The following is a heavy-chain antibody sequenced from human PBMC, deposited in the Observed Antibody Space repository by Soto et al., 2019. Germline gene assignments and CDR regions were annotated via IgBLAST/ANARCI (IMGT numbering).Heavy chain of an antibody. CDR1: GFTFSSYS. D-gene: IGHD2-2*01. Sequence: GGSLRLSCAASGFTFSSYSMNWVRQAPGKGLEWVSSISSSSSYIYYADSVKGRFTISRDNAKNSLYLQMNSLRAEDTAVYYCARAEEYCSSTSCYVLFAFDIWGQGTMVTVSS. J-gene: IGHJ3*02. CDR2: ISSSSSYI. CDR3: ARAEEYCSSTSCYVLFAFDI. V-gene: IGHV3-21*01.